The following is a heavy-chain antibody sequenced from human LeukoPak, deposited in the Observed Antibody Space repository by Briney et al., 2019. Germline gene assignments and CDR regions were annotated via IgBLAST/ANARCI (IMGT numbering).Heavy chain of an antibody. CDR3: AKARVVYSSAVVAGDWYFDL. Sequence: GGSLRLSCAASGFTFSSYGMHWVRQAPGKGLEWVAVISYDGSNKYYADPVKGRFTISRDNSKNTLYLQMNSLRAEDTAVYYCAKARVVYSSAVVAGDWYFDLWGRGTLVTVSS. CDR1: GFTFSSYG. V-gene: IGHV3-30*18. J-gene: IGHJ2*01. D-gene: IGHD6-25*01. CDR2: ISYDGSNK.